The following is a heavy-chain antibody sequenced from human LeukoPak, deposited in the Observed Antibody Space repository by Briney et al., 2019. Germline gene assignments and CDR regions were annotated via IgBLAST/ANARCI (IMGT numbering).Heavy chain of an antibody. CDR2: TSVYNGNT. J-gene: IGHJ5*02. V-gene: IGHV1-18*04. Sequence: ASVKVSCKASGYNFSSYGLIWARPAPGQGLEWMGRTSVYNGNTKYALKLQGRVTMTTDTSTSTAYMELRSLRSDDTAVYYCARDDEGFDPWGQGTLGTVSS. CDR3: ARDDEGFDP. CDR1: GYNFSSYG.